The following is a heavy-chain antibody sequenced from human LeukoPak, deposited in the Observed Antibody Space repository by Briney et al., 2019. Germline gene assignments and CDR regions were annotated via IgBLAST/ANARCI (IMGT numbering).Heavy chain of an antibody. Sequence: PSETLSLTCDVSGGSISSIVWWSWVRQPPGKGLEWIGEIYQTGSTNYNPSLKSRVTISVDKSKNQFSLTLSSVTAADTAVYYCATHIVLMVYALASWGQGTLVTVSS. CDR1: GGSISSIVW. J-gene: IGHJ5*02. CDR2: IYQTGST. D-gene: IGHD2-8*01. V-gene: IGHV4-4*02. CDR3: ATHIVLMVYALAS.